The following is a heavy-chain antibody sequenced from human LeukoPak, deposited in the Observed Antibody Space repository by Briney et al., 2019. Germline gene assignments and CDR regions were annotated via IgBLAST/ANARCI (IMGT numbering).Heavy chain of an antibody. CDR1: GFTFNRFY. V-gene: IGHV3-64*04. J-gene: IGHJ4*02. CDR3: ARDIRRGRIAAAVVY. CDR2: ISSNGATT. Sequence: GGSLRLSCSASGFTFNRFYLHWVRQAPGKGLEFVSHISSNGATTYYADSVKGRFTISRDNSKNTLYLQMNSLRAEDTAVYYCARDIRRGRIAAAVVYWGQGTLVTVSS. D-gene: IGHD6-13*01.